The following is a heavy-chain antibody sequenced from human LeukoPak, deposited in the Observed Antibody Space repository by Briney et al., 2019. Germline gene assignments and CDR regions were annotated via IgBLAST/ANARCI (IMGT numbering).Heavy chain of an antibody. CDR1: GGTFSSYA. CDR3: ARGAPTQPTVVTPNVGAFDI. CDR2: IIPIFGTA. J-gene: IGHJ3*02. V-gene: IGHV1-69*13. Sequence: ASVKVSCKASGGTFSSYAISWVRQAPGQGLEWMGGIIPIFGTANYAQKFQGRVTITADESTSTAYMELSSLRAEDTAVYYCARGAPTQPTVVTPNVGAFDIWGQGTMVTVSS. D-gene: IGHD4-23*01.